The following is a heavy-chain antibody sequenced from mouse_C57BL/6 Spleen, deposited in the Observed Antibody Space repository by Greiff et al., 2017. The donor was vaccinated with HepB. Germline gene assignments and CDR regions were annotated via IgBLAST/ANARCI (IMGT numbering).Heavy chain of an antibody. CDR1: GFTFSDYY. CDR3: AREGTTVVGDAMDY. J-gene: IGHJ4*01. CDR2: INYDGSST. Sequence: DVKLVESEGGLVQPGSSMKLSCTASGFTFSDYYMAWVRQVPEKGLEWVANINYDGSSTYYLDSLKSRFIISRDNAKNILYLQMSSLKSEDTATYYCAREGTTVVGDAMDYWGQGTSVTVSS. D-gene: IGHD1-1*01. V-gene: IGHV5-16*01.